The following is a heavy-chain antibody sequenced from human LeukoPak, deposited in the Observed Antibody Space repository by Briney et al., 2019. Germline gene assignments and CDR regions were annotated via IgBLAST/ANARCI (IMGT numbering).Heavy chain of an antibody. V-gene: IGHV1-18*01. CDR2: ISAYNGNT. J-gene: IGHJ4*02. D-gene: IGHD3-22*01. CDR3: ARGYYYDSSGYYYFDY. Sequence: GASVTVSFTSSAYTFTIYGISWVRQAPGQGLEWMGWISAYNGNTNYAQKLQGRVTMTTDTSTSTAYMELRSLRSDDTAVYYCARGYYYDSSGYYYFDYWGQGTLVTVSS. CDR1: AYTFTIYG.